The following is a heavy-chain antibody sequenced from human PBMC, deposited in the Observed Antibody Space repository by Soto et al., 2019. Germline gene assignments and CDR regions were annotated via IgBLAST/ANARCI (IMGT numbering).Heavy chain of an antibody. Sequence: SETLSLTCTVSGGSISNFYWSWIRQPPGKGLEWIGSIYYSGSTYYNPSLKSRVTISVDTSKNQFSLKLSSVTAADTAVYYCARLYGSGSYSFDPWGQGTLVTVS. CDR1: GGSISNFY. CDR2: IYYSGST. J-gene: IGHJ5*02. D-gene: IGHD3-10*01. CDR3: ARLYGSGSYSFDP. V-gene: IGHV4-39*01.